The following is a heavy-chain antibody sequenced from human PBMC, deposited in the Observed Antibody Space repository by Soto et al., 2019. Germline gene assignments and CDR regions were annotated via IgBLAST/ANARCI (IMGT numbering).Heavy chain of an antibody. Sequence: GGSLRLSCAASGFTFSSYAMSWVRQAPGKGLEWVSAISGSGGSTYYADSVKGRFTISRDNSKNTLYLQMNSLRAEDTAVYYFAKGFFVSGCYFNPSYYSGMDVWAQEPTFTVSS. CDR3: AKGFFVSGCYFNPSYYSGMDV. D-gene: IGHD3-10*01. J-gene: IGHJ6*02. CDR2: ISGSGGST. CDR1: GFTFSSYA. V-gene: IGHV3-23*01.